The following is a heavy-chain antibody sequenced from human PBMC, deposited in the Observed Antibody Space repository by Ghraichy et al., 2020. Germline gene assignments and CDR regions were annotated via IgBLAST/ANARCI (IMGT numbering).Heavy chain of an antibody. V-gene: IGHV4-59*01. J-gene: IGHJ6*03. D-gene: IGHD3-10*01. CDR1: GGSISSYY. Sequence: SETLSLTCTVSGGSISSYYWSWIRQPPGKGLEWIGYIYYSGSTNYNPSLKSRVTISVDTSKNQFSLKLSSVTAADTAVYYCARVAYGSGSYYQGARDYYYYYMDVWGKGTTVTVSS. CDR3: ARVAYGSGSYYQGARDYYYYYMDV. CDR2: IYYSGST.